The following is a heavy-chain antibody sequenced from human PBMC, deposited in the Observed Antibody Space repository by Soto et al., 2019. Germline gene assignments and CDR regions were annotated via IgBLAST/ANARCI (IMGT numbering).Heavy chain of an antibody. D-gene: IGHD5-18*01. CDR1: WVSVFSNSAA. CDR3: ARGNEVLWLGDRKRPYYYGMDV. J-gene: IGHJ6*02. V-gene: IGHV6-1*01. CDR2: TYYRSEWYN. Sequence: SQTVSLTCAISWVSVFSNSAAWNCIRQSPSRGLEWLGRTYYRSEWYNDYAVSVKSRITINPDTSKNQFSVQLNSVTPEDTAVYYCARGNEVLWLGDRKRPYYYGMDVWGQGTTVTAP.